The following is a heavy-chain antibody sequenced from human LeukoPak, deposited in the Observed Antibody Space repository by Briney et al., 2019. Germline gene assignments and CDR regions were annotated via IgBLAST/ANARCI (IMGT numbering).Heavy chain of an antibody. D-gene: IGHD5-12*01. CDR2: IYYSGST. Sequence: SETLSLTCTVSGGSISSYYWNWIRQPPGKGLEWIGYIYYSGSTNYNPSLKSRVTISVDTSKNQFSLKLSSVTAADTAVYYCARGAVATSYFDYWGQGTLVTVSS. CDR3: ARGAVATSYFDY. J-gene: IGHJ4*02. V-gene: IGHV4-59*01. CDR1: GGSISSYY.